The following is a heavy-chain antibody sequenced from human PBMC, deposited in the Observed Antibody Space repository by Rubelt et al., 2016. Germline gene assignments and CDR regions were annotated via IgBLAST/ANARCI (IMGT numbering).Heavy chain of an antibody. CDR1: GGTFSSYA. V-gene: IGHV1-69*09. CDR2: INPRGGST. CDR3: ATGQYSSGCDY. Sequence: QVQLVPSGAEVKKPGSSVKVSCKASGGTFSSYAISWGRQAPGQGLEWMGIINPRGGSTSYATRFQGRVTMTGDTSTDTAYMELSSLRSEDSAVYYCATGQYSSGCDYWGQGTLVTVSS. J-gene: IGHJ4*02. D-gene: IGHD6-19*01.